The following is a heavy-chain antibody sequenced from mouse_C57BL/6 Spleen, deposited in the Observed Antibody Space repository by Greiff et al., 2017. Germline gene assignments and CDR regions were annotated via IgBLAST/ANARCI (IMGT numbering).Heavy chain of an antibody. CDR3: ASPLRYYAMDY. D-gene: IGHD1-1*01. V-gene: IGHV3-6*01. CDR2: ISYDGSN. CDR1: GYSITSGYY. Sequence: VQLKESGPGLVKPSQSLSLTCSVTGYSITSGYYWNWIRQFPGNKLEWMGYISYDGSNNYNPSLKNRSSITRDTSKNQFFLKLNSVTTEDTATYYCASPLRYYAMDYWGQGTSVTVSS. J-gene: IGHJ4*01.